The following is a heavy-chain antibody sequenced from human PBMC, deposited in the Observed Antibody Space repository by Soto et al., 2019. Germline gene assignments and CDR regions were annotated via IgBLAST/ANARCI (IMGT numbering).Heavy chain of an antibody. D-gene: IGHD5-12*01. V-gene: IGHV1-8*01. CDR3: ARDRVGPEDY. J-gene: IGHJ4*02. CDR2: MNPNSGNT. CDR1: GYTFTSYD. Sequence: QVQLVQSGAEVKKPGASVKVSCKASGYTFTSYDINWVRQATGQGLEWMGWMNPNSGNTGYAQKFQGRVTMTRNTSITTASMGLSRRRSEATARSYRARDRVGPEDYLGQGTLVTVAS.